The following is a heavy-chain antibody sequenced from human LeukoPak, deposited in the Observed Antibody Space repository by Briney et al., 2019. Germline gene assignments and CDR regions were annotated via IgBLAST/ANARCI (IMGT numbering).Heavy chain of an antibody. Sequence: GASLQISCQASGSTFTSYWIAWVRQLPGKGLELMGIINPGDSETRYSPSFQGQVTISADKSINTAYLQWSSLRASDTAMYYCARLVTANRYWYFDLWGRGTLVTVSS. D-gene: IGHD3-16*02. J-gene: IGHJ2*01. CDR3: ARLVTANRYWYFDL. CDR2: INPGDSET. CDR1: GSTFTSYW. V-gene: IGHV5-51*01.